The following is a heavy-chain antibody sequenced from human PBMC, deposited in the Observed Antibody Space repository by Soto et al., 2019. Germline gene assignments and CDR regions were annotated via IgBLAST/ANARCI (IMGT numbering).Heavy chain of an antibody. Sequence: PGGSLRLSCAASGFSISDHYMSWIRQAPGKGLEWVSYSSNSGTFTKYADSVKGRFSISRDNAKNSLYLEINSLRGEDTAIYYCAKPPTTETTYNWYLDLWGRGTLVTVSS. V-gene: IGHV3-11*03. CDR2: SSNSGTFT. D-gene: IGHD4-17*01. J-gene: IGHJ2*01. CDR1: GFSISDHY. CDR3: AKPPTTETTYNWYLDL.